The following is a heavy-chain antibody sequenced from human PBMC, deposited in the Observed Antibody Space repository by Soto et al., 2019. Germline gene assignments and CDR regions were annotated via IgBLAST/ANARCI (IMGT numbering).Heavy chain of an antibody. CDR3: ARAKGPDFWSGPSYDY. D-gene: IGHD3-3*01. Sequence: XSVKVSCKASGYSFTGYYMHWVRQAPGQGLEWMGWMNPNSGNTGYAQKFQCRVTMTRNTSISTAYMELSSLRSEDTAVYYCARAKGPDFWSGPSYDYWGQGTLVTVSS. CDR2: MNPNSGNT. CDR1: GYSFTGYY. V-gene: IGHV1-8*02. J-gene: IGHJ4*02.